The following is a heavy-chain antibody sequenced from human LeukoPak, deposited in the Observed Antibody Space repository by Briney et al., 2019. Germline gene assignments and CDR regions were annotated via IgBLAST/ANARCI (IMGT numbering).Heavy chain of an antibody. D-gene: IGHD1-26*01. Sequence: ASVKVSCKASGGTFSSYAISWVRQAPGQGLEWMGGIIPIFGTANYAQKFQGRVTITTDESTSTAYMELSSLRSEDTAIYYCARVFARGGEISGSYYYYWGQGTLVTVSS. J-gene: IGHJ4*02. CDR3: ARVFARGGEISGSYYYY. V-gene: IGHV1-69*05. CDR1: GGTFSSYA. CDR2: IIPIFGTA.